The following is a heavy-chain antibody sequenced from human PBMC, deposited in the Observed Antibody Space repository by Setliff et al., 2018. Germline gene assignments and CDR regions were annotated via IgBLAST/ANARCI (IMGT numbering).Heavy chain of an antibody. D-gene: IGHD3-3*01. CDR2: ISYGGNT. CDR1: GASISANHY. CDR3: TRSSNFWNGYLFDW. J-gene: IGHJ4*02. V-gene: IGHV4-39*01. Sequence: SETLSLTCTVSGASISANHYWGWIRQTPGKGLEWIGSISYGGNTYYDPSLKSRVTIFADTSRNQFSVQLSSVTAADTAIYYCTRSSNFWNGYLFDWWGQGSLVTVSS.